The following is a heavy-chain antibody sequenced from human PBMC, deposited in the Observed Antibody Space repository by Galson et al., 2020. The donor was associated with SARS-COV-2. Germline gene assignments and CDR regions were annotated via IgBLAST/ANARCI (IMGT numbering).Heavy chain of an antibody. J-gene: IGHJ4*02. CDR1: GFTFSSYG. Sequence: GGSLRLSCAASGFTFSSYGMHWVRQAPGKGLEWVAVIWYDGSNKYYADSVKGRFTISRDNSKNTLYLQMNSLRAEDTAVYYCARDLQVGTEVIDYWGQGTLVTVSS. CDR2: IWYDGSNK. CDR3: ARDLQVGTEVIDY. D-gene: IGHD1-26*01. V-gene: IGHV3-33*01.